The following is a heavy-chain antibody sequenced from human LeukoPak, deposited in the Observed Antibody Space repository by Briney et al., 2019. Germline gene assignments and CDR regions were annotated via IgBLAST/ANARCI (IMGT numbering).Heavy chain of an antibody. D-gene: IGHD3-22*01. Sequence: GESLKISCQTSGYSFTNYWIGWVRQMPGKGLEWLGNIYPGDSDIRYSPSFEGQVTLSADTSINTAHLQWRSLKASDTATYFCARLRHDSSGYFRFDTWGQGTLVTVSS. V-gene: IGHV5-51*01. CDR1: GYSFTNYW. J-gene: IGHJ5*02. CDR2: IYPGDSDI. CDR3: ARLRHDSSGYFRFDT.